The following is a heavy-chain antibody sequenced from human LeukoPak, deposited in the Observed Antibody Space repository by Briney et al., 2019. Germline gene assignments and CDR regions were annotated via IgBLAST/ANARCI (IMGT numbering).Heavy chain of an antibody. CDR1: GGSFSGYY. CDR3: ARVPARRVVTTPTYFDS. V-gene: IGHV4-34*01. J-gene: IGHJ4*02. Sequence: PSETLSLTCAVYGGSFSGYYWSWIRQPPGKGLEWIGEINHSGSTNYNPSLKSRVTISVDTSKNQFSLKLSSVTAADTAVYYCARVPARRVVTTPTYFDSWGQGTLVTVSS. CDR2: INHSGST. D-gene: IGHD2-21*02.